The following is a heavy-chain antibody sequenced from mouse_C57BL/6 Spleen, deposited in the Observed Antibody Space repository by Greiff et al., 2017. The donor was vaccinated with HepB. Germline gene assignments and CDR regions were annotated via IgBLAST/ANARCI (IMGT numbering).Heavy chain of an antibody. J-gene: IGHJ3*01. Sequence: EVQLVESGGGLVKPGGSLKLSCAASGFTFSDYGMHWVRQAPEKGLEWVAYISSGSSNIYYADTVKGRFTISRDNAKNTLFLQMTSLRSEDTAMYYCAWPVLQTGTFAYWGQGTLVTVSA. V-gene: IGHV5-17*01. CDR1: GFTFSDYG. CDR3: AWPVLQTGTFAY. D-gene: IGHD4-1*01. CDR2: ISSGSSNI.